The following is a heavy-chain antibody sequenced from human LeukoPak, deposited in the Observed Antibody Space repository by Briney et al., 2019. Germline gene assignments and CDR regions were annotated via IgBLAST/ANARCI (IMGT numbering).Heavy chain of an antibody. Sequence: SETLSLTCTVSGGSISSSSYYWSWIRQPPGKGLEWIGYIYYSGSTNYNPSLKSRVTISVDTSKNQFSLKLSSVTAADTAVYYCASGVLTVTLFDYWGQGTLVTVSS. CDR3: ASGVLTVTLFDY. J-gene: IGHJ4*02. D-gene: IGHD4-11*01. CDR2: IYYSGST. CDR1: GGSISSSSYY. V-gene: IGHV4-61*01.